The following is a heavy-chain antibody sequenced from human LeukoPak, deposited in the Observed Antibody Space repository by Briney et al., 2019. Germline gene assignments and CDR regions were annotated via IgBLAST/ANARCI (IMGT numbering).Heavy chain of an antibody. Sequence: SVKVSSKASGGTFSSYAISWVRQAPGQGLEWMGGIIPIFGTANYAQKFQGRVTITADESTSTAYMELSSLRSEDTAVYYCARLHGQYGSGSYHLDYWGQGTLVTVSS. V-gene: IGHV1-69*01. CDR2: IIPIFGTA. CDR3: ARLHGQYGSGSYHLDY. J-gene: IGHJ4*02. D-gene: IGHD3-10*01. CDR1: GGTFSSYA.